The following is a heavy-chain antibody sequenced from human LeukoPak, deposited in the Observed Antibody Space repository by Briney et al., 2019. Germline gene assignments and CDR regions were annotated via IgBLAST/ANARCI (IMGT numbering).Heavy chain of an antibody. V-gene: IGHV3-74*01. CDR3: VRDSLLWFGDLPHLDY. CDR1: GFTFSNHW. D-gene: IGHD3-10*01. CDR2: INNDGYTT. Sequence: PGESLRLSCAASGFTFSNHWMHWVRHAPGKGLVWVSRINNDGYTTSYADAVRGRFTISRDNAKNTLDLQMNSLRAEDTAVYYRVRDSLLWFGDLPHLDYWGQGTLVTVSS. J-gene: IGHJ4*02.